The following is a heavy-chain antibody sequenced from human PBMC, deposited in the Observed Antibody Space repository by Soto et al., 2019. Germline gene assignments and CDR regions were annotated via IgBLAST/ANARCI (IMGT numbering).Heavy chain of an antibody. CDR3: ARDGVGATTFFGYLDY. J-gene: IGHJ4*02. Sequence: GGSLRLSCAASGTIFRGFGMHWVRQAPGKGLEWVAVIRHDGSNIYYADSVKGRFTISRDNFKKTLYLQMDSLRAEDTAVYYCARDGVGATTFFGYLDYWGQGALVTVSS. V-gene: IGHV3-33*01. CDR1: GTIFRGFG. CDR2: IRHDGSNI. D-gene: IGHD1-26*01.